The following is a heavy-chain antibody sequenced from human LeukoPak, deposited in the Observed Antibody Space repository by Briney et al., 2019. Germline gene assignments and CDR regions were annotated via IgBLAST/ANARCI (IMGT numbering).Heavy chain of an antibody. CDR2: IIPIFGTA. CDR1: GGTFSSYA. V-gene: IGHV1-69*13. D-gene: IGHD3-10*01. CDR3: ARGGSGSSSLSYPGTLYY. Sequence: GASVKVSCKASGGTFSSYAISWVRQAPGQGLEWMGGIIPIFGTANYAQKFQGRVTITADESTCTAYMELSSLRSEDTAVYYCARGGSGSSSLSYPGTLYYWGQGTLVTVSS. J-gene: IGHJ4*02.